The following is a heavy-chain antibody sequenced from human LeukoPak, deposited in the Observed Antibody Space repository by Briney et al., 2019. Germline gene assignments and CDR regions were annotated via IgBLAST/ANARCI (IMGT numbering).Heavy chain of an antibody. V-gene: IGHV3-74*01. Sequence: GGSLRLSCAASGFTFSNYWMHWVRQDPGKGLVWVSFINPDGSTTNYADSVKGRFTISRDNAKNSVYLHMNSLRAEDTAVYYCARDRVVGPTKFDSWGQGTLVTVSS. D-gene: IGHD1-26*01. CDR1: GFTFSNYW. J-gene: IGHJ5*01. CDR2: INPDGSTT. CDR3: ARDRVVGPTKFDS.